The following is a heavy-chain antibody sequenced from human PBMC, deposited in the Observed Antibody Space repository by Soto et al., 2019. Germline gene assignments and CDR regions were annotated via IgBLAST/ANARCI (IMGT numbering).Heavy chain of an antibody. CDR2: IDPSDSDT. Sequence: GESLKISCKGSGYTFTKFWISWVRQMPGKGLEWMGRIDPSDSDTNYSPSFQGHVTISIDKSISTAYLQWSSLKASDTAVYYCARRIRATPPNYYHYYVLAVWGQGTTVPGSS. CDR3: ARRIRATPPNYYHYYVLAV. J-gene: IGHJ6*02. CDR1: GYTFTKFW. V-gene: IGHV5-10-1*01. D-gene: IGHD5-12*01.